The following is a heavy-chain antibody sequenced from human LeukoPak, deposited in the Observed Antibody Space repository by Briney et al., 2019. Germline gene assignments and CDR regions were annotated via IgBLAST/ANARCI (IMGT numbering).Heavy chain of an antibody. CDR2: IYGGGTT. V-gene: IGHV3-53*01. Sequence: GGSLRLSCAASGFNVSSNYVSWVRQAPGKGLEWVSVIYGGGTTYYAESVKGRFTISRDNSKNTLYLQMNSLRGEDTAVYFCVSEATYCGGDCYGYWGQGTLVTVSS. CDR3: VSEATYCGGDCYGY. J-gene: IGHJ4*02. CDR1: GFNVSSNY. D-gene: IGHD2-21*02.